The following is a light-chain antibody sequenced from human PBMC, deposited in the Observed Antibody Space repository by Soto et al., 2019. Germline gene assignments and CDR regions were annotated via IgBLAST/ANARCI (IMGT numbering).Light chain of an antibody. CDR2: GAS. Sequence: EIVLTQSPGTLSLSPGEGATLSCRASQSVSSSYLAWYQQKPGQAPRLLIYGASSRATGIPDRFSGSGSGTDFTLTINRLEPEDFAVYYCQQYGGSPRTFGQGTKVDI. CDR1: QSVSSSY. J-gene: IGKJ1*01. CDR3: QQYGGSPRT. V-gene: IGKV3-20*01.